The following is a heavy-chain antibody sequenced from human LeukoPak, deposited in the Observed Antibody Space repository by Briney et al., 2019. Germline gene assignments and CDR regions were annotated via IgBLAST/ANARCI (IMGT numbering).Heavy chain of an antibody. V-gene: IGHV4-39*07. CDR1: GGSISSRSYY. CDR2: IYYTGST. D-gene: IGHD4-11*01. J-gene: IGHJ4*02. Sequence: SETLSLTCIVSGGSISSRSYYWGWVRQPPGKGLEWIGSIYYTGSTYYKPSLKSRVTISVDTSKNQFSLKLSSVTAADTAVYYCARDLWDYSDYFTLSHFDYWGQGTLVTVSS. CDR3: ARDLWDYSDYFTLSHFDY.